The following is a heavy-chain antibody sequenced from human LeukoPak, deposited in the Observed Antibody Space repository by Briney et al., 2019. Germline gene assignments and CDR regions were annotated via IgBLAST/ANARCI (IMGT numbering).Heavy chain of an antibody. CDR3: ARRFGSSSYYYYMDV. J-gene: IGHJ6*03. CDR2: IYHSGST. D-gene: IGHD6-6*01. Sequence: SETLSLTCAVFGYSISSGYYWGWIRQPPGKGLEWIGSIYHSGSTYYNPSLKSRVTISVDTSKNQFSLKLSSVTAADTAVYYCARRFGSSSYYYYMDVWGKGTTATVSS. V-gene: IGHV4-38-2*01. CDR1: GYSISSGYY.